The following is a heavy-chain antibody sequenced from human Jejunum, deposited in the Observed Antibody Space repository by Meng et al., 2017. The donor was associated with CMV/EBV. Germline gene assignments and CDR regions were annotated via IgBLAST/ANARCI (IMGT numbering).Heavy chain of an antibody. V-gene: IGHV1-2*02. J-gene: IGHJ4*02. CDR2: IHPNTGDT. CDR3: AKDGGSYLDYYFDY. D-gene: IGHD1-26*01. CDR1: EYTFTSYY. Sequence: SEYTFTSYYMQWVRQSPGQGLEWVGWIHPNTGDTNYTQKFQGRVTMTRDMSINTVYMELTRLRSDDTAVYYCAKDGGSYLDYYFDYWGQGTLVTVSS.